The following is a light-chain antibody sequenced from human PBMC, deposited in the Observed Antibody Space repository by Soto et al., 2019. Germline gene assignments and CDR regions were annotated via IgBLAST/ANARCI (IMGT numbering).Light chain of an antibody. CDR2: AAS. Sequence: DIQMTQSPSSLSASVGDRVTITCRASQSISNYLNWYQQKPGKAPKVLIYAASNLQSGVPSRFSGSGSGTEFTLTISSLQPDDFAAYYCQQYNSYVWTFGQGTKVDIK. CDR1: QSISNY. V-gene: IGKV1-16*01. CDR3: QQYNSYVWT. J-gene: IGKJ1*01.